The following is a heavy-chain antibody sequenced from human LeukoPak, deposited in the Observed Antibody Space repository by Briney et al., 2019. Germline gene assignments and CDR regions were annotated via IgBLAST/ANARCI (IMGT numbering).Heavy chain of an antibody. Sequence: SETLSLTCTVSGGSISSSSYNWGWNPPPPGQELKWIGSIYYSATTYYNPYLKSRVTISVDTTKNQFYLKLSSVTAGDTAVYYCAMIAPGIRPFDHWGQGTLVTVSS. CDR2: IYYSATT. CDR1: GGSISSSSYN. V-gene: IGHV4-39*01. D-gene: IGHD2-21*01. J-gene: IGHJ4*02. CDR3: AMIAPGIRPFDH.